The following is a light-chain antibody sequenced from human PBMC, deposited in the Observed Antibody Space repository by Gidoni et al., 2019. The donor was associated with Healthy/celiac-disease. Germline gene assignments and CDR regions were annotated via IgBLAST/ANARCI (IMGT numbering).Light chain of an antibody. CDR2: KAS. CDR3: QQYNSYYT. V-gene: IGKV1-5*03. Sequence: DIQMTQSPSTLSASVGDRVTITCRASQSISSWLAWYQQKPGKAPKLLIYKASSLESGVPSRFSGSGSGTEFTLTIRSLQPDDFGTYYCQQYNSYYTFGGGTKVEIK. J-gene: IGKJ4*01. CDR1: QSISSW.